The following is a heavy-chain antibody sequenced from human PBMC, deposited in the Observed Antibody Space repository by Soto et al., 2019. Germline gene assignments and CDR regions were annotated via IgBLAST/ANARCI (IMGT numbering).Heavy chain of an antibody. CDR3: ARGFGTGYSGYDGFDY. V-gene: IGHV3-30-3*01. Sequence: QVQLVESGGVVVQPGRSLRLSCAASGFTFSSYAMQWVRQAPGKGLERVAVITYDGSNKYYADSVKGRFTISRDNSKNTLYLQMNSLRAEDTALYYWARGFGTGYSGYDGFDYWCQGTLVTVSS. CDR2: ITYDGSNK. D-gene: IGHD5-12*01. J-gene: IGHJ4*02. CDR1: GFTFSSYA.